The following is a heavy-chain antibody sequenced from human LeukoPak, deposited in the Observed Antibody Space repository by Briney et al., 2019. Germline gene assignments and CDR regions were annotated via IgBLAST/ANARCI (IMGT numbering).Heavy chain of an antibody. Sequence: GGSLRLSCAASGFTFSSYGMQWVRQAPGKGLEWVAVIWYDGSNKYYADSVKGRFTISRDNSKNTLYLQMNSLRAEDTAVYYCARDVYYDSSGYGSHFDHWGQGTLVTVSS. CDR2: IWYDGSNK. CDR3: ARDVYYDSSGYGSHFDH. CDR1: GFTFSSYG. D-gene: IGHD3-22*01. J-gene: IGHJ4*02. V-gene: IGHV3-33*01.